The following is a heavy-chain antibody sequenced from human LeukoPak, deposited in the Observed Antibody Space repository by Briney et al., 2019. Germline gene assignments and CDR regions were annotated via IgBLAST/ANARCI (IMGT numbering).Heavy chain of an antibody. Sequence: GGSLRLSCAASGFTFSSYWMSWVGQAPGKGLEWVANIKQDGSEKYYVDSVKGRFTISRDNAKNSLYLQMNSLRAEDTAVYYCARGARSGYAKYWGQGTLVTVSS. CDR1: GFTFSSYW. V-gene: IGHV3-7*01. CDR2: IKQDGSEK. J-gene: IGHJ4*02. CDR3: ARGARSGYAKY. D-gene: IGHD5-12*01.